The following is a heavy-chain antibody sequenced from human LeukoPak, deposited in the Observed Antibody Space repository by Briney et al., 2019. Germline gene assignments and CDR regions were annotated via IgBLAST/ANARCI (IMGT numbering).Heavy chain of an antibody. CDR3: AKANTIFGVVTLIATYYFDY. CDR1: GFTFSSYA. CDR2: ISGSDGST. D-gene: IGHD3-3*01. J-gene: IGHJ4*02. V-gene: IGHV3-23*01. Sequence: PGGSLRLSCAASGFTFSSYAMNWVRQAPGKGLEWVSGISGSDGSTYYADSVKGRFTISRDNSKNTLYLQMNNLRAEDTAVYSCAKANTIFGVVTLIATYYFDYWGQGTLVTVSS.